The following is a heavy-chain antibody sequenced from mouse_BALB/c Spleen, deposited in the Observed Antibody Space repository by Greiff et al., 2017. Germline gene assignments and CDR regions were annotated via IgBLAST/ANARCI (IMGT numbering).Heavy chain of an antibody. V-gene: IGHV1-82*01. Sequence: VQLQQSGPELVKPGASVKISCKASGYAFSSSWMNWVKQRPGQGLEWIGRIYPGDGDTNYNGKFKGKATLTADKSSSTAYMQLSSLTSVDSAVYFCARREYYFDYWGQGTTLTVSS. CDR2: IYPGDGDT. CDR3: ARREYYFDY. J-gene: IGHJ2*01. CDR1: GYAFSSSW.